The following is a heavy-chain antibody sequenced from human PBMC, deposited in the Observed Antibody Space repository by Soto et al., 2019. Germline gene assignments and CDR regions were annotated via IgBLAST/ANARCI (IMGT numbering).Heavy chain of an antibody. CDR1: GYTFTSYA. D-gene: IGHD2-2*01. CDR3: ASSVAVPAALAY. Sequence: ASVKVSCKASGYTFTSYAMHWVRQAPGQRLEWMGWINAGNGNTKYSQKFQGRVTITRDTSASTAYMELSSLRSEDTAVYYCASSVAVPAALAYWGQGTLVTVSS. V-gene: IGHV1-3*01. CDR2: INAGNGNT. J-gene: IGHJ4*02.